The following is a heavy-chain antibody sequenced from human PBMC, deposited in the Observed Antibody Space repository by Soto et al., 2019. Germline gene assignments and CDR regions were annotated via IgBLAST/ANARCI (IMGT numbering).Heavy chain of an antibody. CDR1: GFTFSGYA. Sequence: EVQLLESGGDLVQPGRSLRLSCAASGFTFSGYAMSWVRQAPGKGLEWVSVIHGRGSSAYYADSVKGRFTISRDNSKTTLYLQMSSLRGEDTAVYYWAKNRCRVTASWHFDYWGQGTLVTVSS. CDR3: AKNRCRVTASWHFDY. CDR2: IHGRGSSA. J-gene: IGHJ4*02. D-gene: IGHD2-21*02. V-gene: IGHV3-23*01.